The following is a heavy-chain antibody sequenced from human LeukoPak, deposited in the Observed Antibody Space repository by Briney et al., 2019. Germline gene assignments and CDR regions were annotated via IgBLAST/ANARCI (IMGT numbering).Heavy chain of an antibody. J-gene: IGHJ4*02. CDR2: ISNSDTI. D-gene: IGHD6-13*01. CDR3: ARDINRAAAGTAGY. V-gene: IGHV3-11*01. CDR1: GFTFSDYY. Sequence: GGSLRLSCAASGFTFSDYYMSWIRQAPGKGLEWISYISNSDTIDYADSVKGRFTISRDNAKNSLYLQMNSLRADDTAVYYCARDINRAAAGTAGYWGQGTLVTVSS.